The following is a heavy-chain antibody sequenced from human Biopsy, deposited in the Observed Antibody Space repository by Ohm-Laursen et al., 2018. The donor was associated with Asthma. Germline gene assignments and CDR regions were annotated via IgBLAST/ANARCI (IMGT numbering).Heavy chain of an antibody. V-gene: IGHV1-3*01. CDR3: ARTYYDFLTGQVNDVFAI. J-gene: IGHJ3*02. Sequence: EASVKVSCKTSGYTFINYAIHWVRQAPGQRLEWMGWINAGNGNTKYSQKFQGRVTITRDTSASTAYMDLSSLRSEDTAVYYCARTYYDFLTGQVNDVFAIWGQGTMATVSS. D-gene: IGHD3-9*01. CDR1: GYTFINYA. CDR2: INAGNGNT.